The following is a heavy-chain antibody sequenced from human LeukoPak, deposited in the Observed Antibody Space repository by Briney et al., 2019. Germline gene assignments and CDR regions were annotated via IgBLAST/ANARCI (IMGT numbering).Heavy chain of an antibody. Sequence: PGGSLRLSCAASGFTVSSNYMSWVRQAPGKGLEWVSVIYSGGSTYYADSVKGRFTISRHNSKNTPYLQMNSLRAEDTAVYYCAGGGYYYDSSGIFYYFDYWGQGTLVTVSS. CDR1: GFTVSSNY. CDR2: IYSGGST. V-gene: IGHV3-53*04. CDR3: AGGGYYYDSSGIFYYFDY. J-gene: IGHJ4*02. D-gene: IGHD3-22*01.